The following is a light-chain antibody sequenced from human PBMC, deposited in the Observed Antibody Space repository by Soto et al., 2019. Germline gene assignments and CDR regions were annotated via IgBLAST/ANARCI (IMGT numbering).Light chain of an antibody. J-gene: IGLJ1*01. Sequence: QSVLTQPASVSGSPGQSITISCTGTSSDVGAYNYVSWHRQYPGTAPKLMIYDVSNRPSGISDRFSGSKSGNTASLTISGLQAEDEADYYCSSYTTTRGNVFGTGTKVTVL. CDR2: DVS. CDR1: SSDVGAYNY. V-gene: IGLV2-14*03. CDR3: SSYTTTRGNV.